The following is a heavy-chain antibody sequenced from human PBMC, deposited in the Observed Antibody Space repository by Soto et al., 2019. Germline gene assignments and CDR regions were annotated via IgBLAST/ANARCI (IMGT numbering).Heavy chain of an antibody. CDR2: IYRTGST. D-gene: IGHD1-7*01. Sequence: KPSETLSLTCAVSGGSFTSNNWWTWVRQPPGQGLEWIGEIYRTGSTNYNPSLKSRVTISLDKSENQSSLKVTSLTAADTAVYYCASRDPGTSVDYWGQGTLVTVSS. V-gene: IGHV4-4*02. CDR3: ASRDPGTSVDY. CDR1: GGSFTSNNW. J-gene: IGHJ4*02.